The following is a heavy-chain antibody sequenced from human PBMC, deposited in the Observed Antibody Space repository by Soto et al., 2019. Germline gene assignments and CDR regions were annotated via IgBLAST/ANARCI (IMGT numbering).Heavy chain of an antibody. CDR1: GYIFTTYT. Sequence: ASVKVSCKTSGYIFTTYTIHWVRQAPGQRPEWMGWINAGNGNTKYAQNFKGRITITRDTVATTAYMELSSLRSEDTAVYYCAAAAHTDLHPANVVAENWGQGTLVTVSS. J-gene: IGHJ4*02. CDR3: AAAAHTDLHPANVVAEN. V-gene: IGHV1-3*01. D-gene: IGHD2-15*01. CDR2: INAGNGNT.